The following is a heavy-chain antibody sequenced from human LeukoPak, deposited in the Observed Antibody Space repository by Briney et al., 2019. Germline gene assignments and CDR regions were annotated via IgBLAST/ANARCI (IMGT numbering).Heavy chain of an antibody. Sequence: GGSLRLSCAASGFTFSSYSMNWVRQAPGKGLEWVSSISSSSSYIYYADSVKGRFTISRDNAKNSLYLQMNSLRAEDTAVYYCARDSSSSWFHFYYYYYYMDVWGKGTTVTVSS. CDR2: ISSSSSYI. CDR1: GFTFSSYS. CDR3: ARDSSSSWFHFYYYYYYMDV. V-gene: IGHV3-21*01. D-gene: IGHD6-13*01. J-gene: IGHJ6*03.